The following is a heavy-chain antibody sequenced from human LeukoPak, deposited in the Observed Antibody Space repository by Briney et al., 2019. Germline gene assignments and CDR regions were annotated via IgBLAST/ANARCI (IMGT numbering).Heavy chain of an antibody. CDR2: ISSSGSTI. V-gene: IGHV3-48*03. D-gene: IGHD4-11*01. J-gene: IGHJ3*02. CDR3: ARDTTARDAFDI. Sequence: VGSLRLSCAASGFTFSSYEMNWVRQAPGKGLEWVSYISSSGSTIYYADSVKGRFTISRDNAKNSLYLQMNSLRAEDTAVYYCARDTTARDAFDIWGQGTMVTVSS. CDR1: GFTFSSYE.